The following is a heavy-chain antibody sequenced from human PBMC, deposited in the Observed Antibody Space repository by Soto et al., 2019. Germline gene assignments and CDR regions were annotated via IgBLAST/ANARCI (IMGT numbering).Heavy chain of an antibody. V-gene: IGHV4-31*03. J-gene: IGHJ4*02. D-gene: IGHD3-10*01. Sequence: QMQLQESGPALVRPSETLSLTCSISGASIVSPGSYYNWIRQRPGKGLEWIGYVYYSGNTHFNPSLKSRISMAVDTSKSQFSLMLTSVTGADSAIYFCARAKTYYPPFEDWGRGTLVIVSS. CDR1: GASIVSPGSY. CDR2: VYYSGNT. CDR3: ARAKTYYPPFED.